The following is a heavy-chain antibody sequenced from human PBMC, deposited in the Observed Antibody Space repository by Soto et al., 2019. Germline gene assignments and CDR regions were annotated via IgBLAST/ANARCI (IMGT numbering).Heavy chain of an antibody. V-gene: IGHV4-39*01. J-gene: IGHJ4*02. CDR3: ASQRYGLGRKGLSDY. CDR2: VYYTGST. D-gene: IGHD3-10*01. CDR1: GGFITNNNYY. Sequence: QLQLQESGPGLLKPSETLSLSCSVSGGFITNNNYYWGWIRQPPGRGLEWIAGVYYTGSTYYNPYLRRRVTMSVDTSKNQFSLMLSSVSAADTAVYYCASQRYGLGRKGLSDYWGQGTLVTVSS.